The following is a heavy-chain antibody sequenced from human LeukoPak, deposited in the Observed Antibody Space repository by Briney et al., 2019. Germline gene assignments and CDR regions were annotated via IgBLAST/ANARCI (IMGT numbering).Heavy chain of an antibody. V-gene: IGHV3-74*01. J-gene: IGHJ4*02. D-gene: IGHD6-19*01. CDR3: ARGGLDPVDY. CDR1: GFAFSSYW. CDR2: INTDGSRT. Sequence: TGGSLRLSCEVSGFAFSSYWMHRVRQAPGKGLVWVSRINTDGSRTVYADSVRGRFTISRDNAKNTVYLQMNSLRGEDTAVYYCARGGLDPVDYWGQGTLVTVSS.